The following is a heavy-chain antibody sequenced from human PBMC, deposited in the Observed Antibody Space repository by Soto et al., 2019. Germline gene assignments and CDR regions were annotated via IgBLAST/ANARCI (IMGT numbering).Heavy chain of an antibody. V-gene: IGHV1-18*01. CDR3: AREVPRPYYYYGMDV. J-gene: IGHJ6*04. Sequence: QVHFVQSGAEVKKPGASVKVSCKTSGYTLTGHAIQWLRQAPGQRPDWMGWISTYNGDANYAQRFPGRVPMTTETSTSTPFMELRSRRSDDTAVYYCAREVPRPYYYYGMDVWGEGTTGTVSA. CDR2: ISTYNGDA. CDR1: GYTLTGHA. D-gene: IGHD6-6*01.